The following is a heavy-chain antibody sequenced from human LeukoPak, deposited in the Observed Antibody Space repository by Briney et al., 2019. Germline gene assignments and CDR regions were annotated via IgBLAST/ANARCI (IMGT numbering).Heavy chain of an antibody. Sequence: SETLSLTCTVFGDSISTYYWSWIRQPPGKGLDWIGYIYYSGSTNYNPSLKSRVTISLDTPKNQFSLRLNSVTAADTAVYYCARGVAGYGPYDYWGQGTLVTVSS. CDR2: IYYSGST. J-gene: IGHJ4*02. CDR1: GDSISTYY. D-gene: IGHD5-18*01. CDR3: ARGVAGYGPYDY. V-gene: IGHV4-59*01.